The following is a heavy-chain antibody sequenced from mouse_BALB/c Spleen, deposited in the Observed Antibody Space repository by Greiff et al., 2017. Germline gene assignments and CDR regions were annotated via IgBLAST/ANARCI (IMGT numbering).Heavy chain of an antibody. CDR1: GYTFTSYV. CDR3: AREYGNYPYAMDD. D-gene: IGHD2-10*02. Sequence: QLQESGPELVKPGASVKMSCKASGYTFTSYVMHWVKQKPGQGLEWIGYINPYNDGTKYNEKFKGKATLTSDKSSSTAYMELSSLTSEDSAVYYCAREYGNYPYAMDDWGQGTSVTVSS. V-gene: IGHV1-14*01. CDR2: INPYNDGT. J-gene: IGHJ4*01.